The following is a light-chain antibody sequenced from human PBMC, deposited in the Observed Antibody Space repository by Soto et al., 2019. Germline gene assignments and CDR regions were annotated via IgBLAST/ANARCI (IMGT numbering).Light chain of an antibody. V-gene: IGKV1-39*01. CDR3: QESYSPLWGT. Sequence: DIQMTQSPSSLSASVGDRVTITCRTSQNINNYLNWYQQKPGRAPKVLIYGASSLQSGVPLRFSGGGYGTEFTLTISSLQSEDLATYYCQESYSPLWGTCGQGTKVEVK. CDR1: QNINNY. J-gene: IGKJ1*01. CDR2: GAS.